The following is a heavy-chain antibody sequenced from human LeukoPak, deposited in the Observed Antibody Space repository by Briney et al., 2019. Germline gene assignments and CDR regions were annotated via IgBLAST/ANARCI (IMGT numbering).Heavy chain of an antibody. CDR1: GFSFSTSGVG. V-gene: IGHV2-5*02. Sequence: VSGPTLVNPTQTLTLTCTFAGFSFSTSGVGVGWIRQPPRKALQSLALIYWADDKRYRPSLKSTLTITKDTSKIQVALTMTNMDPVDTATYYCAHRRSSGLFDYWGQGTLVTVSS. D-gene: IGHD6-19*01. CDR3: AHRRSSGLFDY. J-gene: IGHJ4*02. CDR2: IYWADDK.